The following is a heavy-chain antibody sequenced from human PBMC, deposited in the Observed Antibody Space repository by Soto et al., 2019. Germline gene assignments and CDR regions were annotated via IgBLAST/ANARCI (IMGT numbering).Heavy chain of an antibody. Sequence: EVQLVESGGGLVKPGGSLRLSCAASGFTFSSYSMNWVRQAPGKGLEWVSSISSSSSYIYYADSVKGRFTISRDNAKNSLYLQMNSLRAEDTAVYYWARFDDIRLNYYYYYYMDVWGKGTTVTVSS. CDR3: ARFDDIRLNYYYYYYMDV. CDR2: ISSSSSYI. V-gene: IGHV3-21*01. CDR1: GFTFSSYS. J-gene: IGHJ6*03. D-gene: IGHD3-9*01.